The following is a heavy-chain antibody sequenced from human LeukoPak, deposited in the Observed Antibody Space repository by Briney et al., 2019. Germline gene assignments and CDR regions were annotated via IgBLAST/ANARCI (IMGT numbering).Heavy chain of an antibody. V-gene: IGHV3-33*01. CDR1: GFSFRSFA. D-gene: IGHD6-13*01. CDR3: ARAYSSKEIDS. CDR2: IWYDGTNK. J-gene: IGHJ4*02. Sequence: GGSLRLSCAASGFSFRSFAMHWVRQAPGKGLDWVAIIWYDGTNKYYADSVKGRFTISRDNSKNTLFLQMSSLRVEDTAVYYCARAYSSKEIDSWGQGTQVTVSS.